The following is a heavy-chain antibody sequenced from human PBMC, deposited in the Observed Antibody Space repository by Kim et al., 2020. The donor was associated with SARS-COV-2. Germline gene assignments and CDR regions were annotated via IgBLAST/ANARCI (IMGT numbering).Heavy chain of an antibody. V-gene: IGHV6-1*01. J-gene: IGHJ6*02. CDR2: TYYRSKWYN. CDR1: GDSVSSNSAA. CDR3: ASQYCSSTSCGLDV. Sequence: SQTLSLTCAISGDSVSSNSAAWNWIRQSPSRGLEWLGRTYYRSKWYNDYAVSVKSRITINPDTSKNQFSLQLNSVTPEDTAVYYCASQYCSSTSCGLDVWGQGTTVTVSS. D-gene: IGHD2-2*01.